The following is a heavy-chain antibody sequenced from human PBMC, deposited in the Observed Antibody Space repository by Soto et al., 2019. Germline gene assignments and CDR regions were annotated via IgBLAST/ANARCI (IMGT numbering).Heavy chain of an antibody. CDR2: IIPMYGPA. CDR1: GGTFSSYA. J-gene: IGHJ5*02. D-gene: IGHD3-10*01. CDR3: ASVTSMVRGVIDNWFDP. Sequence: QVPLVQSGAEVKKPGSSVTVSCKASGGTFSSYAIHWVRQAPGQGLEWLGGIIPMYGPAKYEQRFQGRVTITADESTTTVYMELTSLTSQDTAVYYCASVTSMVRGVIDNWFDPWGHGTLVTVSS. V-gene: IGHV1-69*01.